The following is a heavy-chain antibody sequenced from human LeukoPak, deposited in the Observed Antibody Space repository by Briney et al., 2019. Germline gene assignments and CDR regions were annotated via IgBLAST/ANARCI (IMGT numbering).Heavy chain of an antibody. J-gene: IGHJ1*01. CDR2: ISYDGSNN. V-gene: IGHV3-30*18. Sequence: HSGGSLRLSCAASGFTFSSYGMHWVRQAPGKGLEGVAVISYDGSNNYYADSVKGRFTISRDNSKNTLYLQLNSLRGDDTAVYYCAKYWGVAAARSGFQHWGQGTLVTVSS. CDR1: GFTFSSYG. CDR3: AKYWGVAAARSGFQH. D-gene: IGHD2-15*01.